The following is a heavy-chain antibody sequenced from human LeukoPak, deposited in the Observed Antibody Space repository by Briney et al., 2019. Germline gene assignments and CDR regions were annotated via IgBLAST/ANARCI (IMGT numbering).Heavy chain of an antibody. Sequence: PSETLSLTCTVSGGSISSSSYYWGWIRQPPGTGLEWIGSIYYSGSTYYNPSLKSRVTISVDTSKNQFSLKLSSVTAADTAVYYCARTLVYGGVDYWGQGTLVTVSS. CDR1: GGSISSSSYY. J-gene: IGHJ4*02. D-gene: IGHD5/OR15-5a*01. CDR2: IYYSGST. CDR3: ARTLVYGGVDY. V-gene: IGHV4-39*07.